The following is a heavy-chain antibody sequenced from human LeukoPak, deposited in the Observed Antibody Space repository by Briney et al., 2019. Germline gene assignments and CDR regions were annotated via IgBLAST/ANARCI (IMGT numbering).Heavy chain of an antibody. CDR2: INQGGSEK. Sequence: GGSLRLSCAASRFTFSNYWMSWVRQPPGKGLEWVANINQGGSEKYYLNSVKGRFTISRDNAKNSLYLQMNSLRAEDTAVYYCAREGSIVPHQDLDYWGQGTLVTVSS. CDR1: RFTFSNYW. CDR3: AREGSIVPHQDLDY. V-gene: IGHV3-7*01. D-gene: IGHD2-8*01. J-gene: IGHJ4*02.